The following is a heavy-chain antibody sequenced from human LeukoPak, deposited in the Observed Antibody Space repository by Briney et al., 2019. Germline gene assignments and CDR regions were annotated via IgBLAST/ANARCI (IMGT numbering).Heavy chain of an antibody. CDR3: ARQFIRFAGIPPAY. Sequence: AASVKVSCKASGYTFTSYAVNWGRQARGQGLEWMGWINTNTGNTTYAQGCTGRFVLSLDTTVSTAYIRIRSLRGEDTAVYNCARQFIRFAGIPPAYWGQGTLVTVSS. J-gene: IGHJ4*02. D-gene: IGHD6-13*01. CDR1: GYTFTSYA. V-gene: IGHV7-4-1*02. CDR2: INTNTGNT.